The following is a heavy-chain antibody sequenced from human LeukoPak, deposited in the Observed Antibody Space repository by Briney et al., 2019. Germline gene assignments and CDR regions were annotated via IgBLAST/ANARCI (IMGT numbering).Heavy chain of an antibody. CDR1: GGSFSGYY. D-gene: IGHD2-2*01. Sequence: PSETLSLTCAVYGGSFSGYYWSWIRQPPGKGLEWIGEINHSGSTNYNPSLKSRVTISVDTSKNQFSLKLSSVTAADTAVYYCARGVSIVVVPAAHRKRNYYYMDVWGKWTTVTVSS. CDR3: ARGVSIVVVPAAHRKRNYYYMDV. CDR2: INHSGST. V-gene: IGHV4-34*01. J-gene: IGHJ6*03.